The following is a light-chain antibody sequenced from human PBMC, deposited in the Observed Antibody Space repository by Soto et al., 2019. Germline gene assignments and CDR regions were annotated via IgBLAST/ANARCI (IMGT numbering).Light chain of an antibody. V-gene: IGLV2-11*01. Sequence: QSALTQPRSVSGSPGQSVTISCTGTSSDVGGYNYVSWYQHHPGKAPKLMIDDVSKRPSGVPDRFSGSKSGNTASLTISGLQAEDEADYYCCSYAGSYVFGTGTKLTVL. CDR2: DVS. J-gene: IGLJ1*01. CDR1: SSDVGGYNY. CDR3: CSYAGSYV.